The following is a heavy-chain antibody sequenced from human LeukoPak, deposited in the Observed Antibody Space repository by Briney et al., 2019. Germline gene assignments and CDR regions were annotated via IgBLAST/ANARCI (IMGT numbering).Heavy chain of an antibody. J-gene: IGHJ3*02. D-gene: IGHD3-9*01. V-gene: IGHV1-8*02. CDR2: MNPNSGNT. Sequence: ASVKVSCKASGYTFTSYGINWVRQATGQGLEWMGWMNPNSGNTGYAQKFQGRVTMTRNTSISTAYMELSSLRSEDTAVYYCARDPILYYDILTGWPEKKNAFDIWGQGTMVTVSS. CDR3: ARDPILYYDILTGWPEKKNAFDI. CDR1: GYTFTSYG.